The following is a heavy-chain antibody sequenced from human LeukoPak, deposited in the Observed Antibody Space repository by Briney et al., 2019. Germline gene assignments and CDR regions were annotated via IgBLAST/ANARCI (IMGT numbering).Heavy chain of an antibody. D-gene: IGHD1-26*01. CDR2: IRYDGSNK. V-gene: IGHV3-30*02. CDR3: AKDFSPGELLLGFDY. CDR1: GFTFSSYG. Sequence: GGPLRLSCAASGFTFSSYGMHWVRQAPGKGLEWVAFIRYDGSNKYYADSVKGRFTISRDNSKNTLYLQMNSLRAEDTAVYYCAKDFSPGELLLGFDYWGQGTLVTVSS. J-gene: IGHJ4*02.